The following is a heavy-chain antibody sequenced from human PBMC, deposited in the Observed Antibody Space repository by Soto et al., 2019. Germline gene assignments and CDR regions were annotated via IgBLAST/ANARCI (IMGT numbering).Heavy chain of an antibody. V-gene: IGHV6-1*01. CDR2: TYYRSKWYN. CDR1: GDSVSSNSAA. Sequence: SQTLSLTCAISGDSVSSNSAAWNWIRQSPSRGLEWLGRTYYRSKWYNDYAVSVKSRITINPDTSKNQFSLQLNSVTPEDTAVYYCARDPYYDILTGYYSVNWFDPWGQGTLVTVSS. CDR3: ARDPYYDILTGYYSVNWFDP. D-gene: IGHD3-9*01. J-gene: IGHJ5*02.